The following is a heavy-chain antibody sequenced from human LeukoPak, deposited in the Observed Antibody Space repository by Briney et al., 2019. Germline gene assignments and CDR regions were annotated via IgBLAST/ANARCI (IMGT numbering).Heavy chain of an antibody. J-gene: IGHJ5*02. CDR3: ARGPRNVVVIRRNWFDP. D-gene: IGHD3-22*01. Sequence: SVKVSCKASGGTFSSYAISWVRQAPGQGLEWMGGIIPIFGTANYAQKFQGRVTITADKSTSTAYMELSSLRSEDTAVYYCARGPRNVVVIRRNWFDPWGQGTLVTVSS. V-gene: IGHV1-69*06. CDR2: IIPIFGTA. CDR1: GGTFSSYA.